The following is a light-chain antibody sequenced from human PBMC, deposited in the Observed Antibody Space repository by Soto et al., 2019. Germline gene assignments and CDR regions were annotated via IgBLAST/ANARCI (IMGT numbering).Light chain of an antibody. CDR1: NSNIGTNS. CDR3: AALDDSLGAYV. V-gene: IGLV1-44*01. Sequence: QSVLTQPPSASATPGQRVTISCSGSNSNIGTNSVNWYQQLPGTAPRLLIYNNNQRPSGVPQRFSGSKTGTSASLAIGGLQSEDGADYYCAALDDSLGAYVFGTGTKVTVL. CDR2: NNN. J-gene: IGLJ1*01.